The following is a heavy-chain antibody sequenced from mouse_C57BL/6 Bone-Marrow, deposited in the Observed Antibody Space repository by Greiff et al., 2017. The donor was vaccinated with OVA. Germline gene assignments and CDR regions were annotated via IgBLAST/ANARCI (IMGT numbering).Heavy chain of an antibody. D-gene: IGHD2-5*01. CDR3: ARDRGYSNYPYYFDY. CDR1: GFTFSSYA. Sequence: EVKVVESGGGLVKPGGSLKLSCAASGFTFSSYAMSWVRQTPEKRLEWVATISDGGSYTYYPDNVKGRFTISRDNAKNNLYLQMSHLKSEDTAMYYCARDRGYSNYPYYFDYWGQGTTLTVSS. J-gene: IGHJ2*01. V-gene: IGHV5-4*01. CDR2: ISDGGSYT.